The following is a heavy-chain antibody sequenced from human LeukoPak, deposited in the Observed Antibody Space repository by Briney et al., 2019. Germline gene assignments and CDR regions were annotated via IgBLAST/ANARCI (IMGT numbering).Heavy chain of an antibody. CDR2: IRYDGSNK. D-gene: IGHD6-13*01. CDR1: GFIFSSYG. V-gene: IGHV3-30*02. J-gene: IGHJ6*02. Sequence: GGSLRLSCAASGFIFSSYGMHWVRQAPGKGLEWVAFIRYDGSNKYYADSVKGRFTISRDNAKNSLYLQMNSLRAEDTAVYYCASCLQEYSSSWYGFGGSHLLYGMDVWGQGTTVTVSS. CDR3: ASCLQEYSSSWYGFGGSHLLYGMDV.